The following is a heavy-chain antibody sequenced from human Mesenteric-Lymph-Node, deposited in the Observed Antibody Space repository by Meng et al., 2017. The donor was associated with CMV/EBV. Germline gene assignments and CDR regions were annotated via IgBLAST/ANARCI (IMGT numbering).Heavy chain of an antibody. V-gene: IGHV4-34*01. CDR1: GGSFSGYY. J-gene: IGHJ4*02. CDR2: INHSGSA. Sequence: LTCAGDGGSFSGYYWSWIRQPPGKGLEWIGEINHSGSANYNPSLKSRVTISVDTSKNQFSLKLSSVTAADTAVYYCAAAMTQPGAFDYWGQGTLVTVSS. D-gene: IGHD2-2*01. CDR3: AAAMTQPGAFDY.